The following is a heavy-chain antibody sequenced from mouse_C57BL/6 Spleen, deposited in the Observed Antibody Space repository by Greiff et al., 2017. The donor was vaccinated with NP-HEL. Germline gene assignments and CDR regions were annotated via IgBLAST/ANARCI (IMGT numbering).Heavy chain of an antibody. J-gene: IGHJ3*01. D-gene: IGHD1-1*01. CDR3: ARGPYYGSSSAWFAY. CDR2: IDPANGNT. Sequence: VQLQQSVAELVRPGASVKLSCTASGFNIKNTYIHWVKQRPEQGLEWIGRIDPANGNTKYAPKFQGKATITADTSSNTAYLQLSSLTSEDTAIYYCARGPYYGSSSAWFAYWGQGTLVTVSA. CDR1: GFNIKNTY. V-gene: IGHV14-3*01.